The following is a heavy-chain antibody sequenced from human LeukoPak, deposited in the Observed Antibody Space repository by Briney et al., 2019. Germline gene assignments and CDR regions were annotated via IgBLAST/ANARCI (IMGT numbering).Heavy chain of an antibody. CDR2: IYYSGST. CDR1: GGSISSNTYY. J-gene: IGHJ4*02. CDR3: ARASLYDILTGYYMAFDY. Sequence: SETLSLTCTVSGGSISSNTYYWGWIRQPPGKGLEWIGSIYYSGSTYYNPSLKSRVTISVDTSKNQFSLKLSSVTAVDTAVYYCARASLYDILTGYYMAFDYWGQGTLVTVSS. D-gene: IGHD3-9*01. V-gene: IGHV4-39*07.